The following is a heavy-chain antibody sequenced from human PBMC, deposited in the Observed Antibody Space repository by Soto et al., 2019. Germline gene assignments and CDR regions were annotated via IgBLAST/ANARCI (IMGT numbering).Heavy chain of an antibody. CDR1: GFSLSSDGVG. D-gene: IGHD4-4*01. J-gene: IGHJ5*02. CDR3: AHSSLHYKKWFDP. Sequence: QITLKESGPTVVKPTQTLTLTCTFSGFSLSSDGVGVGWIRQPPGKAPEWLALIYWDDDTRYSPSVKSRLTTTKEPSKNKVVLTMTNMDPVDTGTYYCAHSSLHYKKWFDPWGQGALVIVSS. V-gene: IGHV2-5*02. CDR2: IYWDDDT.